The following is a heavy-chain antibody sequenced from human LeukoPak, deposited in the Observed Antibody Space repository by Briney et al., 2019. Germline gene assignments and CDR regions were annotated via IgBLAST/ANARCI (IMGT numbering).Heavy chain of an antibody. Sequence: GGSLRLSCAASGFTFSSYSMNWVRQAPGKGLEWVSYISSSSSTIYYADSVKGRFTISRDNAKNSLYLQMNSLRAEDTAVYYCAQLIAAAAGNDWGQGTRVTVSS. CDR3: AQLIAAAAGND. D-gene: IGHD6-13*01. CDR2: ISSSSSTI. V-gene: IGHV3-48*04. J-gene: IGHJ4*02. CDR1: GFTFSSYS.